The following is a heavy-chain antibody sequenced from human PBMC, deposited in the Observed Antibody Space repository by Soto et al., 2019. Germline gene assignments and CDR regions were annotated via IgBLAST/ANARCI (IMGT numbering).Heavy chain of an antibody. J-gene: IGHJ5*02. Sequence: EVQLVQSGAEVKKPGESLKISCKGSGYSFTSYWIGWVRQMPGKGLEWMGIIYPGDSDTRYSPSFQGQVTISADKSISTAYLQWSSLKASDTAMYYCARTGYCSSTSCYTPSHWFDPWGQGTLVTVSS. V-gene: IGHV5-51*01. CDR3: ARTGYCSSTSCYTPSHWFDP. CDR1: GYSFTSYW. D-gene: IGHD2-2*02. CDR2: IYPGDSDT.